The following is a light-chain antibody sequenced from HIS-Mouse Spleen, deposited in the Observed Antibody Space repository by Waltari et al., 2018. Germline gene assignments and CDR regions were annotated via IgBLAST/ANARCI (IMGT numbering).Light chain of an antibody. J-gene: IGKJ1*01. V-gene: IGKV1-5*03. CDR1: QSISSW. Sequence: DIQMTQSPSTLYASVGDRVTITCRASQSISSWLAWYQQKPGKAPKLLTYKASSLESGVPSRFSGSGSGTEFTLTISSLQPDDFATYYCQQYNSYSWTFGQGTKVEIK. CDR2: KAS. CDR3: QQYNSYSWT.